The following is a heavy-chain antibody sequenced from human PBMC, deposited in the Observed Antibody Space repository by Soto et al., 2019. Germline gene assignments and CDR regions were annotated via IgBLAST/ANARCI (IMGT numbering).Heavy chain of an antibody. D-gene: IGHD3-16*01. CDR3: ARQSGDVEAYYYYSYGMDV. CDR2: IIPIFGTA. CDR1: GGTFSSYA. V-gene: IGHV1-69*06. J-gene: IGHJ6*02. Sequence: SVKVSCKASGGTFSSYAISWVRQAPGQGLEWMGGIIPIFGTANYAQKFQGRVTITADKSTSTAYMELSSLRSEDTAVYYCARQSGDVEAYYYYSYGMDVWGQGTTVTVSS.